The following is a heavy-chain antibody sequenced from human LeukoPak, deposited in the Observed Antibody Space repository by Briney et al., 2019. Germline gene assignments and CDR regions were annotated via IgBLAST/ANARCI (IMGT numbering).Heavy chain of an antibody. D-gene: IGHD2-2*01. V-gene: IGHV4-4*02. CDR1: GGSISSSNW. CDR3: ARQYCSSTSCRYYYYYGMDV. Sequence: SGTLSLTCAVSGGSISSSNWWSWVRQPPGKGLEWIGEIYHSGSTNYNPSLKSRVTISVDKSKNQFSLKLSSVTAADTAVYYCARQYCSSTSCRYYYYYGMDVWGQGTTVTVSS. J-gene: IGHJ6*02. CDR2: IYHSGST.